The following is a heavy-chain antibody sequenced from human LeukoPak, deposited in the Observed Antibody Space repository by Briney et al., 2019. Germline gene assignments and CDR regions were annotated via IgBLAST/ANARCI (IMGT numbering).Heavy chain of an antibody. Sequence: SETLSLTCTVSLVAISGDDRTCGPQPPGKGLEWIGYIYYSGSTYYNPSLKSRLTISVDTSKNQFSLRLSSVTAADTAVYYCARNRCGRSGYYALTYWGQGTLVTVSS. CDR1: LVAISGDD. V-gene: IGHV4-59*12. CDR2: IYYSGST. CDR3: ARNRCGRSGYYALTY. J-gene: IGHJ4*02. D-gene: IGHD3-22*01.